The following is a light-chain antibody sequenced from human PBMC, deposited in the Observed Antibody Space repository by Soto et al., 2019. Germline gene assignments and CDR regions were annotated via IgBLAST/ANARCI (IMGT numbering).Light chain of an antibody. CDR3: QQSSSAPLT. Sequence: DIQMTQSPSSLSASEGDRVTITCRASQSVNTYLNWYQHKPGKAPKLLIYAASSLQSGVPSRFSGSGSGTESTLTISSLQPEDSAVYYCQQSSSAPLTFGPGTKVDIK. J-gene: IGKJ3*01. V-gene: IGKV1-39*01. CDR1: QSVNTY. CDR2: AAS.